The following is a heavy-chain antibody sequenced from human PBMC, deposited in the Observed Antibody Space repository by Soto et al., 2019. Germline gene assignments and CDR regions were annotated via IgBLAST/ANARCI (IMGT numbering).Heavy chain of an antibody. CDR2: ISGSGGST. V-gene: IGHV3-23*01. J-gene: IGHJ5*01. D-gene: IGHD1-26*01. Sequence: GGSLRLSCAASGFTFSSYAMSWVRQAPGKGLEWVSAISGSGGSTYYADSVKGRFTISRDNSKNTLYLQMNSLRAEDTAVYYCAKEQSPGDIGGGYLNESSGHGTLVTVSS. CDR1: GFTFSSYA. CDR3: AKEQSPGDIGGGYLNES.